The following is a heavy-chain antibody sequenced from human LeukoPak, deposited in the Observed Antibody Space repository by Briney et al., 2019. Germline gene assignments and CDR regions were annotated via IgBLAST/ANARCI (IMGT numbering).Heavy chain of an antibody. CDR2: IYPGDSDT. CDR3: ARSHKQYYDFWSGYPRI. CDR1: GYSFTSYW. V-gene: IGHV5-51*01. Sequence: GESLKISCKGSGYSFTSYWSGWVRQMPGKGLEWMGIIYPGDSDTRYSPSFQGQVTISADKSISTAYLQWSSLKASDTAMYYCARSHKQYYDFWSGYPRIWGQRTMVTVSS. D-gene: IGHD3-3*01. J-gene: IGHJ3*02.